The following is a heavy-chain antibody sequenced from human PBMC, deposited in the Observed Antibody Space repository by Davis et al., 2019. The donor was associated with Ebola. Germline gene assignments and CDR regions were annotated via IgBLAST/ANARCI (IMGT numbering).Heavy chain of an antibody. CDR1: EHISSSYV. J-gene: IGHJ6*02. V-gene: IGHV1-2*04. CDR2: INPNSGGT. CDR3: ARSSSRYSSSSSYYYYGMDV. Sequence: ASVKVSCKASEHISSSYVINWVRHTTGHGLEWMGWINPNSGGTNYAQKFQGWVTMTRDTSISTAYMELSRLRSDDTAVYYCARSSSRYSSSSSYYYYGMDVWGQGTTVTVSS. D-gene: IGHD6-13*01.